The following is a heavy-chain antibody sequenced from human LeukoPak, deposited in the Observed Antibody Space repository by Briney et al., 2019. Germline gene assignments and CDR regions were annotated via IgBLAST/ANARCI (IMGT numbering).Heavy chain of an antibody. CDR1: GFTFSSYG. J-gene: IGHJ4*02. V-gene: IGHV3-30*02. CDR3: AKISSH. Sequence: GGSLRLSCAASGFTFSSYGMHWVRQAPGKGLEWVAFIRYDGASKYYADSVKGRFTIFRDNSRNILYLEMNSLRAEDTAVYYCAKISSHWGQGTLVTVSS. D-gene: IGHD3-3*02. CDR2: IRYDGASK.